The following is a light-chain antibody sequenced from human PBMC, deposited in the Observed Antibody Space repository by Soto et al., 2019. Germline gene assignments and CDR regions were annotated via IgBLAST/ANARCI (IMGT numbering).Light chain of an antibody. V-gene: IGLV1-40*01. CDR2: GNS. CDR1: SSNIGAGYD. Sequence: QSVLTQPPSVSGAPGQRVTISCTGSSSNIGAGYDVHWYQQLPGTAPKLLIYGNSNRPSGVPDRFSGSKSGTSASLAITGLQADDEADYYCQSYDSSLSGWVFGGGPKLTVL. CDR3: QSYDSSLSGWV. J-gene: IGLJ2*01.